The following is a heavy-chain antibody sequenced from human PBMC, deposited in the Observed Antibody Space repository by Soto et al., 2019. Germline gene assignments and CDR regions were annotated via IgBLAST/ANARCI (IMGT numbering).Heavy chain of an antibody. CDR2: IYYSGST. D-gene: IGHD1-26*01. J-gene: IGHJ5*02. CDR1: GCSISSSSYY. V-gene: IGHV4-39*02. Sequence: SETLSLTCTVSGCSISSSSYYWGWLRQPPGKGLEWIGSIYYSGSTYYNPSLKSRVTISVDTSKNHFSLKLSYVPAADTAVYYCATQEVGGSYVYPFDPWGQGTLVTVSS. CDR3: ATQEVGGSYVYPFDP.